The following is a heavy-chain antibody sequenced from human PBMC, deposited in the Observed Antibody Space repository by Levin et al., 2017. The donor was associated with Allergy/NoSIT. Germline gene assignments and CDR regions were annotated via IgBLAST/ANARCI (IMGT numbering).Heavy chain of an antibody. D-gene: IGHD4-11*01. CDR1: GYTFTSYD. CDR2: MNPNSGNT. J-gene: IGHJ6*02. Sequence: ASVKVSCKASGYTFTSYDINWVRQATGQGLEWMGWMNPNSGNTGYAQKFQGRVTMTRNTSISTAYMELSSLRSEDTAVYYCARGTTDSNYYYYYGMDVWGQGTTVTVSS. V-gene: IGHV1-8*01. CDR3: ARGTTDSNYYYYYGMDV.